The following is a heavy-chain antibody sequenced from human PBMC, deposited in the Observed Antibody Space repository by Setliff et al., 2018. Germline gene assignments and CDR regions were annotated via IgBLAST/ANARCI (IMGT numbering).Heavy chain of an antibody. CDR2: VFYSGAT. Sequence: PSETLSLTCTVSGGSISSYYWSWIRQPPGKGLEFIGYVFYSGATKYDPSLKSRVTMSVGTSKNQFSLKLRSVTAADTAMYYCAKGGTYRYFDYWGQGTLVTVSS. CDR3: AKGGTYRYFDY. V-gene: IGHV4-59*03. J-gene: IGHJ4*02. CDR1: GGSISSYY.